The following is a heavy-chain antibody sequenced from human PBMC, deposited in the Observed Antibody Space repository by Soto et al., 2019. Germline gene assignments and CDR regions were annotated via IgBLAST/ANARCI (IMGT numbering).Heavy chain of an antibody. J-gene: IGHJ4*02. D-gene: IGHD3-10*01. V-gene: IGHV3-30*18. CDR2: ISYVGSNK. Sequence: GGSLGLSWAASGFTFSSYGMHWVRQAPGKGLDWVAVISYVGSNKYYADSVKGRFTISRDNSKNTLYLQMNSLRAEDTAVYYCAKDSRVAMVRGVIDYWGQGTLVTVSS. CDR1: GFTFSSYG. CDR3: AKDSRVAMVRGVIDY.